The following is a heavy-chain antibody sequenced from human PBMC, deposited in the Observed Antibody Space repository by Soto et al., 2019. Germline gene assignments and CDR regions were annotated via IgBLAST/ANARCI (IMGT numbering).Heavy chain of an antibody. CDR3: TRDHYSYGDFEAFDI. CDR2: IRSKAYGGTT. D-gene: IGHD4-17*01. J-gene: IGHJ3*02. V-gene: IGHV3-49*03. CDR1: GFTFGDYA. Sequence: EVQLVESGGGLVQPGRSLRLSCTASGFTFGDYAMSWFRQAPGKGLEWVGFIRSKAYGGTTEYAASVKGRFTISRDDSKSIAYLQMNSLKTEDTAVYYCTRDHYSYGDFEAFDIWGQGTMVTVSS.